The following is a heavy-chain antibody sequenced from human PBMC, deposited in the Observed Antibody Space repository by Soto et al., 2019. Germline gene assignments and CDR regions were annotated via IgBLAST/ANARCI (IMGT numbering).Heavy chain of an antibody. D-gene: IGHD2-21*02. CDR2: IWYDGSNK. V-gene: IGHV3-33*01. CDR1: GFTFSSYG. CDR3: ARYCGGDCYSGDAFDI. J-gene: IGHJ3*02. Sequence: GGSLILSCAASGFTFSSYGMHGVRQAPGKGLEWVAVIWYDGSNKYYADSVKGRFTISRDNSKNTLYLQMNSLRAEDTAVYYCARYCGGDCYSGDAFDIWGQGTMVTVSS.